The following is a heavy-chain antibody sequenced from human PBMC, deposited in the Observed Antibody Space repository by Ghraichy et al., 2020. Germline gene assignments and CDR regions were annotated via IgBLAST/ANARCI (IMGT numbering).Heavy chain of an antibody. CDR1: GYTFTSYY. CDR2: INPSGGST. CDR3: ALDSSGYYSHDAFDI. Sequence: ASVKVSCKASGYTFTSYYMHWVRQAPGQGLEWMGIINPSGGSTSYAQKFRGRVTMTRDTSTSTVYMELSSLRSEDTAVYYCALDSSGYYSHDAFDIWGQGTMVTVSS. V-gene: IGHV1-46*03. D-gene: IGHD3-22*01. J-gene: IGHJ3*02.